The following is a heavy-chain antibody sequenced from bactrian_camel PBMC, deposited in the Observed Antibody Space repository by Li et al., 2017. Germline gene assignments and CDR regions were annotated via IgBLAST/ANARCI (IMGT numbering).Heavy chain of an antibody. V-gene: IGHV3S63*01. Sequence: HVQLVESGGGSVQAGGSLNLSCKASGYSYISTCVGWFRQAPGEEREGVASIYRRSGQTVYADSVKDRFIISQDYSKNMVYLQMNDLKPEDTAMYYCAASWGRSQQDIASQTRTTRPTIGARGPRSPSP. CDR2: IYRRSGQT. CDR1: GYSYISTC. J-gene: IGHJ4*01. D-gene: IGHD5*01. CDR3: AASWGRSQQDIASQTRTTRPT.